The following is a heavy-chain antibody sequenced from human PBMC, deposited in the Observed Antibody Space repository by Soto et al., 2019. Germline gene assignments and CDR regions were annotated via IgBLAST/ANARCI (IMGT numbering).Heavy chain of an antibody. V-gene: IGHV3-23*01. CDR3: AANWYENWFDP. Sequence: EVPLLESGGGLVQPGGSLRLSCAASGFTFSNYAMSWVRQAPEKGLEWVSIISGSSSITYYADSVKGRFTISRDNSKNTLQLQMNSLRAEDTAVYYCAANWYENWFDPWGQGTLVTVSS. CDR1: GFTFSNYA. J-gene: IGHJ5*02. CDR2: ISGSSSIT. D-gene: IGHD1-1*01.